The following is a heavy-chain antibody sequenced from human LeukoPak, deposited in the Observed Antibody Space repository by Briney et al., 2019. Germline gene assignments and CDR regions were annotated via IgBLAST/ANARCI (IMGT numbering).Heavy chain of an antibody. J-gene: IGHJ4*02. CDR3: ARDYNGFPPDY. D-gene: IGHD2-8*01. CDR2: ISAYNGNT. Sequence: KPGASVTVSCKASGYTFTSYGIIWVRHAPGQGLEWMGWISAYNGNTNYAQKLQGRVTMTTDTSTSTAYMELRSLRSDDTAVYYCARDYNGFPPDYWGQGTLVTVSS. V-gene: IGHV1-18*01. CDR1: GYTFTSYG.